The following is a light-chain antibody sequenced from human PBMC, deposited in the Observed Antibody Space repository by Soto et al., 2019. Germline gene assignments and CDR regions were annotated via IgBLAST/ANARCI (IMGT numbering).Light chain of an antibody. CDR2: DVT. CDR3: CSYAGSSLWV. V-gene: IGLV2-11*01. J-gene: IGLJ3*02. CDR1: SSDFGTYNY. Sequence: QSALTQPRSVSGSPGQSVTISCTGTSSDFGTYNYVSWYQQHPGKAPKLVIYDVTNRPSGVPDRFSGSKSGNTASLTISGLQAEDEADYYCCSYAGSSLWVFGGGTELTVL.